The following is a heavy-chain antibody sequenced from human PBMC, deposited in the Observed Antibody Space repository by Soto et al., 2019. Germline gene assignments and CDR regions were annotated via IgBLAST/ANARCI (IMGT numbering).Heavy chain of an antibody. V-gene: IGHV3-33*01. D-gene: IGHD3-10*01. Sequence: QVPLVESGGGEVQPGRSLRLSCAASGFSFSIYGMHWVRQAPGKGLEWVAVIWYDGSTKYYADSVKGRFTISRDSSKNTLYLQMNSLRAEDTAVYYCARAGGSGLGYFDLWGRGTPVTVSS. CDR2: IWYDGSTK. J-gene: IGHJ2*01. CDR3: ARAGGSGLGYFDL. CDR1: GFSFSIYG.